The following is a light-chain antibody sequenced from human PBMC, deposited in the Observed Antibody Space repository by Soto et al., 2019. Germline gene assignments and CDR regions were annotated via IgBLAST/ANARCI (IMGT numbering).Light chain of an antibody. V-gene: IGKV1-27*01. CDR1: PGITSC. J-gene: IGKJ2*01. CDR2: AAS. Sequence: DIQMTQSPSSLSASVGDRVTITFRASPGITSCLAWYQLKPGTVPKLLIYAASTLQSGVPSRFSGSGSGTTFTLTISSLQPEDVATYYCQKYNSAQYTFGQGTKMEIK. CDR3: QKYNSAQYT.